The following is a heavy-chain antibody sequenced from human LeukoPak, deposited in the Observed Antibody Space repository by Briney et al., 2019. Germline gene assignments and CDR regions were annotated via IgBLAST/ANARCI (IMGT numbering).Heavy chain of an antibody. D-gene: IGHD3-22*01. CDR2: INTNTGSP. CDR3: ARVGSGYYPSAPFDY. V-gene: IGHV7-4-1*02. J-gene: IGHJ4*02. CDR1: GYTFTSYA. Sequence: ASVKVSCKASGYTFTSYAMNWVRQAPGQGLEWMGWINTNTGSPTYAQGFTGRFVFSLDTSVSTAYLQISSLRAEDTAVYYCARVGSGYYPSAPFDYWGQGTLVTVSS.